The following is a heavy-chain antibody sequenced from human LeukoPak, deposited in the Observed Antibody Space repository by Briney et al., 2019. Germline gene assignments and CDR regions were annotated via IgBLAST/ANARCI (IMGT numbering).Heavy chain of an antibody. V-gene: IGHV1-46*01. CDR1: GYTFTSYY. J-gene: IGHJ4*02. CDR2: INPSGGST. Sequence: ASVKVSCKASGYTFTSYYRHWVRQAPGQGLEWMGIINPSGGSTSYAQKFQGRVTMTRDTSTSTVYMELSSLRSEDTAVYYCARGLLWFGELSPTDYWGQGTLVTVYS. CDR3: ARGLLWFGELSPTDY. D-gene: IGHD3-10*01.